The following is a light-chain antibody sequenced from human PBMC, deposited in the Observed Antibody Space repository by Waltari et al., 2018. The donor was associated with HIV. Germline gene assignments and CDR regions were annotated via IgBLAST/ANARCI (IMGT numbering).Light chain of an antibody. CDR2: KTS. V-gene: IGKV1-5*03. J-gene: IGKJ1*01. CDR1: QSIDTW. Sequence: DIQITQSPSTLSTSVGDRITITCRASQSIDTWLAWYQQKPGKAPKLLVYKTSGLQSGVPSRCSGSGSGTEFTLTISSLQPDDFATYYCQHYNTSSPWTFGQGTRVDI. CDR3: QHYNTSSPWT.